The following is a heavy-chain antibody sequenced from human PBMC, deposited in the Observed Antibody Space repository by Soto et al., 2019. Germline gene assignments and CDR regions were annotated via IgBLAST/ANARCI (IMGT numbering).Heavy chain of an antibody. V-gene: IGHV3-30-3*01. Sequence: PRLSCAASGFTFSSYAMHWVRQAPGKGLEWVAVISYDGSNKYYADSVKGRFTISRDNSKNTLYLQMNSLRAEDTAVYYCARDYRYYYDSSAYPQYWGRGTLVTVSS. D-gene: IGHD3-22*01. CDR2: ISYDGSNK. CDR3: ARDYRYYYDSSAYPQY. J-gene: IGHJ4*02. CDR1: GFTFSSYA.